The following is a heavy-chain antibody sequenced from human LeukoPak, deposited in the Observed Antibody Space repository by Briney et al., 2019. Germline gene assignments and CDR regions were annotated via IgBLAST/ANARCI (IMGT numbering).Heavy chain of an antibody. Sequence: SGTLSLTCTVSSGSIGSSNWWSWVRQTPGKGLEWIGEISLGGNTNHNPSLRSRVTISVDQSKNQLFLKLTSVTAADTAIYYCASNWGYSQGHWGQGILVTVSS. CDR2: ISLGGNT. D-gene: IGHD7-27*01. CDR1: SGSIGSSNW. V-gene: IGHV4-4*02. CDR3: ASNWGYSQGH. J-gene: IGHJ4*02.